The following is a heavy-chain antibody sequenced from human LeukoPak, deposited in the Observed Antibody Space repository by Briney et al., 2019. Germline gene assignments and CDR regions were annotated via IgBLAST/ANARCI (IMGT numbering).Heavy chain of an antibody. Sequence: PSETLSLTCTVSGGSISSYYWSWIRQPPGKGLEWIGYIYYSGSTNYNPSLKSRVTISVDASKNQFSLKLSSVTAADTAVYYCARSATMRELLDYWGQGTLVTVSS. CDR2: IYYSGST. J-gene: IGHJ4*02. CDR1: GGSISSYY. V-gene: IGHV4-59*01. CDR3: ARSATMRELLDY. D-gene: IGHD1-26*01.